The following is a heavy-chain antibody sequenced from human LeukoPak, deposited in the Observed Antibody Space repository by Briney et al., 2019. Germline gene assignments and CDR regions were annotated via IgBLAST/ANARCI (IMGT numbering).Heavy chain of an antibody. D-gene: IGHD3-22*01. J-gene: IGHJ6*02. V-gene: IGHV3-66*01. CDR2: IYGGGST. Sequence: PAGSLTLSCAASGFTVSSNYMSWVRQAPGKGLEWVSVIYGGGSTYYADSVKGRFTISRDNSKNTLYLQMNSLRAEDTAVYYCARGDFYDPQGMDVWGQGSSGTVSS. CDR3: ARGDFYDPQGMDV. CDR1: GFTVSSNY.